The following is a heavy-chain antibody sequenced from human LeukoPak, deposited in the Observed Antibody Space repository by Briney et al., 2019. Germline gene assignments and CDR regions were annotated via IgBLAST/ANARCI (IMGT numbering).Heavy chain of an antibody. V-gene: IGHV3-9*01. CDR2: ITWNSDTI. CDR3: ARNTAGFDY. D-gene: IGHD2-21*02. Sequence: PGRSLRLSCAASGFTFDDYVMHWVRQAPGKGLEWVSGITWNSDTIAYADSVKGRFTISRDNAKNSLYLQMNSLRAEDTAVYYCARNTAGFDYWGQGTLVTVSS. CDR1: GFTFDDYV. J-gene: IGHJ4*01.